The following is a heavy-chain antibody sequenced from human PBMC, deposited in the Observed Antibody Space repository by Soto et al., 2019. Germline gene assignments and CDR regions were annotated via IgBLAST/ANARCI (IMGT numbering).Heavy chain of an antibody. D-gene: IGHD6-13*01. CDR1: GFSLSTSGVG. Sequence: SGTTLVKPTQTLTLTCTFSGFSLSTSGVGVGWIRQPPGKALEWLALIYWNDDKRYSPSLKSRLTITKETSKNQVVLKMTNMDPVDTATYYCAHSRTQPGDSSSWYLSYYYGMDVWGQGTTVTVSS. CDR2: IYWNDDK. V-gene: IGHV2-5*01. J-gene: IGHJ6*02. CDR3: AHSRTQPGDSSSWYLSYYYGMDV.